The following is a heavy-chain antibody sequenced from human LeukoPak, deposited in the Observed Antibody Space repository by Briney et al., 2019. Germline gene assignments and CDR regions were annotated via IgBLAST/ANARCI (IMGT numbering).Heavy chain of an antibody. Sequence: GGSLRLTCAASGFTLSSYAMSWVRQGPGKGLEWVSAISVSGNTYHADSVKGRFTISRDSSKNTLYLQMNSLRAGDAAVYYCAKAPVTTCSGAYCYPFDYWSQGTLVTVSS. J-gene: IGHJ4*02. D-gene: IGHD2-15*01. CDR3: AKAPVTTCSGAYCYPFDY. V-gene: IGHV3-23*01. CDR1: GFTLSSYA. CDR2: ISVSGNT.